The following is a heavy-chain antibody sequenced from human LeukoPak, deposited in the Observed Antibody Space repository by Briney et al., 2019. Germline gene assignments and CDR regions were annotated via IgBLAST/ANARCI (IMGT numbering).Heavy chain of an antibody. V-gene: IGHV1-24*01. CDR3: ATVSVRGVIPMYNWFDP. J-gene: IGHJ5*02. CDR2: FDPEDGET. D-gene: IGHD3-10*01. CDR1: GYTLTELS. Sequence: GASVKVSCKVSGYTLTELSMHWVRQAPGKGLEWMGGFDPEDGETIYAQKFQGRVTMTEDTSTDTAYMELSSLRSEDTAVYYCATVSVRGVIPMYNWFDPWGQGTLVTVSS.